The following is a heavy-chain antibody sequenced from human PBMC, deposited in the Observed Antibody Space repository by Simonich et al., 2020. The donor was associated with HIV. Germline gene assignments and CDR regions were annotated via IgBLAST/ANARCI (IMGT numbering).Heavy chain of an antibody. V-gene: IGHV4-34*01. CDR3: ARRGPRYYDSSGYYSR. CDR1: GGSFSGYY. CDR2: INHSGST. J-gene: IGHJ4*02. D-gene: IGHD3-22*01. Sequence: QVQLQQWGAGLLKPSETLSLTCAVYGGSFSGYYWSWIRQPPGNGLEWIGEINHSGSTNDNPSLTCRVNISVDTSKTQFSLKLSSVTAADTAVYYCARRGPRYYDSSGYYSRWGQGTLVTVSS.